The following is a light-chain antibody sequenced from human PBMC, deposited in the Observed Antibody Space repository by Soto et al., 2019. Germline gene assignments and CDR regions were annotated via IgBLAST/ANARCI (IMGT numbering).Light chain of an antibody. Sequence: QAVVTQPPSASGTPGQRVTISCSGSSSNIGSNTVNWYQQLPGTASKLLIYSNNQRPSGVPDRFSGSKSGTSASLAISGLQSEDEADYYCAAWDDSLNVVVFGGGTKLTVL. CDR3: AAWDDSLNVVV. CDR2: SNN. CDR1: SSNIGSNT. V-gene: IGLV1-44*01. J-gene: IGLJ2*01.